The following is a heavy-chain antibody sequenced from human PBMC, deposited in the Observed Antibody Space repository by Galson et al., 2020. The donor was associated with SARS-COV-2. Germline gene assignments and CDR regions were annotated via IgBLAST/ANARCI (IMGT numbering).Heavy chain of an antibody. CDR2: ISTTVGGT. J-gene: IGHJ4*02. Sequence: GGSLRLSCLASGFIFSDFAIHWVRQSPEKGLEYVSAISTTVGGTYYADSVKDRFTISRDTSKNTVYLQMTTLRPEDTGLYYCVKASPPYGLRRYAITLFDWGQGTPVTVSS. V-gene: IGHV3-64D*06. CDR1: GFIFSDFA. D-gene: IGHD3-10*01. CDR3: VKASPPYGLRRYAITLFD.